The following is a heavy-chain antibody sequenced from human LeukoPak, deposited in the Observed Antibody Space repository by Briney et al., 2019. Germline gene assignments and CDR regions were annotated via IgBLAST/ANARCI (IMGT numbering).Heavy chain of an antibody. J-gene: IGHJ4*02. Sequence: PGGSPRLSCAASGFTFSSYAMSWVRQAPGKGLEWVSAISGSGGSTYYADSVKGRFTISRDNSKNTLYLQMNSLRAEDTAVYYCAARRRLDIVLMVYAATLDYWGQGTLVTVSS. D-gene: IGHD2-8*01. CDR1: GFTFSSYA. CDR3: AARRRLDIVLMVYAATLDY. V-gene: IGHV3-23*01. CDR2: ISGSGGST.